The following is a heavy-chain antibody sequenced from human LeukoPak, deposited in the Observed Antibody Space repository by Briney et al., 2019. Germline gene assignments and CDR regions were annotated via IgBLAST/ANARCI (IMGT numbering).Heavy chain of an antibody. V-gene: IGHV1-2*02. CDR1: GYTFTGYY. Sequence: PLASVKVSCKASGYTFTGYYIHWVRQAPGQGLEWIGWINPNSGGTNYAQKFQGRVIMTRDTSISTAYMELSRLRSDDTAVYYCTRDFDWATNLGLMDVWGKGTTVTVSS. J-gene: IGHJ6*03. D-gene: IGHD3-9*01. CDR3: TRDFDWATNLGLMDV. CDR2: INPNSGGT.